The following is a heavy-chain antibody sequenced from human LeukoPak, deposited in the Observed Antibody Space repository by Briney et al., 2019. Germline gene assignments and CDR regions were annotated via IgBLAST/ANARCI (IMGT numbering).Heavy chain of an antibody. V-gene: IGHV5-51*01. J-gene: IGHJ4*02. CDR2: IYPGDSDT. CDR1: GYSSTSYW. CDR3: ARSPIFSSSRPVD. D-gene: IGHD6-6*01. Sequence: GESLKISCKGSGYSSTSYWIGCVRQMPGKGLEWMGIIYPGDSDTRYSPSFQGQVTISADKSISTAYLQWSSLKASHTAMYYCARSPIFSSSRPVDWGQGTLVTVSS.